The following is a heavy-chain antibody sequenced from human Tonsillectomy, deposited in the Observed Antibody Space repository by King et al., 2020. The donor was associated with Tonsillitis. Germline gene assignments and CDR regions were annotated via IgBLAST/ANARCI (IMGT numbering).Heavy chain of an antibody. Sequence: MQLQESGPGVVKPSETLSLTCTVSGGSISSSEHYWAWIRQPPGKGLEWIGYMYYSGTIFYNPSLKSRITISGGTSENRFSLKLSSVTAADTAVYFCARSVSGSFDYWVQGALVTVSS. J-gene: IGHJ4*02. D-gene: IGHD1-26*01. CDR3: ARSVSGSFDY. CDR2: MYYSGTI. CDR1: GGSISSSEHY. V-gene: IGHV4-39*01.